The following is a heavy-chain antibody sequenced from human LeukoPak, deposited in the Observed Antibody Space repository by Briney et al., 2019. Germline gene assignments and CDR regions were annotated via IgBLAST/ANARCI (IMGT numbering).Heavy chain of an antibody. CDR1: GFTFSSYG. Sequence: PGGSLRLSCAASGFTFSSYGMHWVRQAPGKGLEWVAVISYDGSNKYYADSVKGRFTISRDNSKNTLYLQMNSLRAEDTAVYYCALERDCYYCFDYWGQGTLVTVSS. V-gene: IGHV3-30*03. D-gene: IGHD2-21*02. CDR2: ISYDGSNK. J-gene: IGHJ4*02. CDR3: ALERDCYYCFDY.